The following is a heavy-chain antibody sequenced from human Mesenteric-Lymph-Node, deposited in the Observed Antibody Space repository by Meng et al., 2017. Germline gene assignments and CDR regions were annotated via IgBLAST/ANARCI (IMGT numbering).Heavy chain of an antibody. Sequence: GSLRLSCTVSAYSISSGYYWGWIRQPPGKGLECSGSISHSGSTYYNPSLKSRVTISVDTSKNQFSLKLSSVTAADTAVYYCARGSSSSSSYSPFDYWGQGTLVTVSS. J-gene: IGHJ4*02. CDR2: ISHSGST. V-gene: IGHV4-38-2*02. CDR3: ARGSSSSSSYSPFDY. CDR1: AYSISSGYY. D-gene: IGHD6-13*01.